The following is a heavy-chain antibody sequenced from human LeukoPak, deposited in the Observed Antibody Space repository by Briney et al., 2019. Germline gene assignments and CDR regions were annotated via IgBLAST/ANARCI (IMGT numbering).Heavy chain of an antibody. CDR3: ARHGLWQPYWFDY. V-gene: IGHV4-39*01. D-gene: IGHD2-8*02. Sequence: SETLSLNCTVSGVSIARSRNYWAWIRQPPGKGLEWIGSIYYSGSTYYNPSLKSRVTISVDTSKNQFSLKLSSVTAADTAVYYCARHGLWQPYWFDYWGQGTLVTVSS. CDR1: GVSIARSRNY. J-gene: IGHJ4*02. CDR2: IYYSGST.